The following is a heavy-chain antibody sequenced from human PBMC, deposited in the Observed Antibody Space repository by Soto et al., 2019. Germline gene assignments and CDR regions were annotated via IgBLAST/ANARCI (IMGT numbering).Heavy chain of an antibody. J-gene: IGHJ6*03. Sequence: GESLKISCAASGFTFSSYAMSWVRQAPGKGLEWVSAISGSGGSTYYADSVKGRFTISRDNSKNTLYLQMNSLRAEDTAVYYCAKEDCSSTSCSYYYYYMDVWGKGTTVTVSS. V-gene: IGHV3-23*01. CDR1: GFTFSSYA. D-gene: IGHD2-2*01. CDR2: ISGSGGST. CDR3: AKEDCSSTSCSYYYYYMDV.